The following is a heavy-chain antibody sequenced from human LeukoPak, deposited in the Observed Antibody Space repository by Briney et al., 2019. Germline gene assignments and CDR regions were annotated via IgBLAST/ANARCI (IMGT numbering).Heavy chain of an antibody. Sequence: PGGSLRLSCAASGFTFSSYAMSWVRQAPGKGLEWVSAISGSGGSTYYADSVKGRFTISRDNSKNTLYLQMNSLRAEDTAVYYCAKAGTYYYYYYMDVWGKGTTVTVSS. CDR3: AKAGTYYYYYYMDV. V-gene: IGHV3-23*01. CDR1: GFTFSSYA. J-gene: IGHJ6*03. CDR2: ISGSGGST.